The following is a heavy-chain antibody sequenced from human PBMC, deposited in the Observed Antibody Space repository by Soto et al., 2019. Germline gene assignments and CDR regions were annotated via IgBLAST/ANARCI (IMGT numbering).Heavy chain of an antibody. Sequence: VGSLRLSCAASGFTFSSYAMSWVRQAPGKGLEWVSAISGSGGSTYYADSVKGRFTISRDNSKNTLYLQMNSLRAEDTAVYYCATSLMYYYYGMDVWGQGTTVTVSS. CDR2: ISGSGGST. CDR3: ATSLMYYYYGMDV. V-gene: IGHV3-23*01. CDR1: GFTFSSYA. J-gene: IGHJ6*02.